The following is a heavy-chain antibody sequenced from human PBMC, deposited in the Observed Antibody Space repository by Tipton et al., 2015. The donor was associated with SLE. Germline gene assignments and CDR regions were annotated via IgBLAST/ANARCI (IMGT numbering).Heavy chain of an antibody. CDR2: ISTSGSS. CDR3: ARWGGRYLTFDY. Sequence: TLSLTCTVSGGSISSSTHYWGWIRQPPGKGLEWIGHISTSGSSNFNPSLKSRVTMSLDTSKNQFSLRLSSVTAADTAIYYCARWGGRYLTFDYWGQGALVTVSS. V-gene: IGHV4-61*05. CDR1: GGSISSSTHY. D-gene: IGHD3-10*01. J-gene: IGHJ4*02.